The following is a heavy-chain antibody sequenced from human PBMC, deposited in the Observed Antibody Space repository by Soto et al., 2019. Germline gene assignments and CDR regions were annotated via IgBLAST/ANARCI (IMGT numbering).Heavy chain of an antibody. CDR1: GYTLTELS. V-gene: IGHV1-24*01. CDR2: FDPEDGET. Sequence: ASVKVSCKVSGYTLTELSMHWVRQAPGKGLEWTGGFDPEDGETIYAQKFQGRVTMTEDTSTDTAYMELSSLRSEDTAVYYCATDYYGSGSYFYWGQGTLVTVSS. CDR3: ATDYYGSGSYFY. D-gene: IGHD3-10*01. J-gene: IGHJ4*02.